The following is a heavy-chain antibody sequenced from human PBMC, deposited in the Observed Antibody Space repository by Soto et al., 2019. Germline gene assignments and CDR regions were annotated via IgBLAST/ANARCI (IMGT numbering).Heavy chain of an antibody. J-gene: IGHJ6*02. CDR1: GYTFTSYA. CDR2: INAGNGNT. CDR3: AGTGAYGYYYYGMDV. V-gene: IGHV1-3*01. Sequence: ASVKVSCKASGYTFTSYAMHWVRQAPGQRLEWMGWINAGNGNTKYSQKFQGRGTITRDTSASTAYMELSSLRSEDTAVCYCAGTGAYGYYYYGMDVWGQGTTVTLS. D-gene: IGHD3-16*01.